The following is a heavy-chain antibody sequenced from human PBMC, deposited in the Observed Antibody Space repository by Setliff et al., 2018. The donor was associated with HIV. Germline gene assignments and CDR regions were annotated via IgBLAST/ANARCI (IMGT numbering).Heavy chain of an antibody. D-gene: IGHD3-3*01. V-gene: IGHV1-69*11. Sequence: SVKVSCRASGNTLRNNVINWVRQAPGQGLEWVGSLIPALGEPHYVQSVQGRAAITADDSTHTAYLELVNLRSDDTATFYCGRGTLYGVSDYWGPGTLVTVSS. CDR3: GRGTLYGVSDY. J-gene: IGHJ4*02. CDR2: LIPALGEP. CDR1: GNTLRNNV.